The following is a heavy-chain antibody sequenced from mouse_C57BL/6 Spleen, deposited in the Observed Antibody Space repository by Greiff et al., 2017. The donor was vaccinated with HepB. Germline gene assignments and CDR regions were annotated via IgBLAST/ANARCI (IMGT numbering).Heavy chain of an antibody. Sequence: EVQLQQSGPELVKPGASVKISCKASGYTFTDYYMNWVKQSHGKSLEWIGDINPNNGGTSYNQKFKGKATLTVDKSSSTAYMEHRSLTSEDSAVYYCARPYYGSLYYFDYWGQGTTLTVSS. CDR2: INPNNGGT. CDR3: ARPYYGSLYYFDY. V-gene: IGHV1-26*01. J-gene: IGHJ2*01. D-gene: IGHD1-1*01. CDR1: GYTFTDYY.